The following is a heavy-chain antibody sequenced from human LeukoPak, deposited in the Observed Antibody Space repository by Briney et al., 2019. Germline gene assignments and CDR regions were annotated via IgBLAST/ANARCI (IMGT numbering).Heavy chain of an antibody. Sequence: SQTLSLTCTVSGGSISSGGYYWSWIRQHPGKGLEWIGYIYYSGSTYYNPSLKSRVTISVDTSKNQFPLQLSSVTAADTAVYYCARVAPPDYCSSTSCYAGAVYYFDYWGQGTLVTVSS. CDR1: GGSISSGGYY. J-gene: IGHJ4*02. D-gene: IGHD2-2*01. CDR3: ARVAPPDYCSSTSCYAGAVYYFDY. V-gene: IGHV4-31*03. CDR2: IYYSGST.